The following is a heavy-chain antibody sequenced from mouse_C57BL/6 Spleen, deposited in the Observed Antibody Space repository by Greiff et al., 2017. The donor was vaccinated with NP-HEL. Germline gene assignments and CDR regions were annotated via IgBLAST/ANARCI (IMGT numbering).Heavy chain of an antibody. CDR2: IDPSDSDT. Sequence: VQLQQPGAELVRPGSSVKLSCKASGYTFTSYWMHWVKQRPIQGLEWIGNIDPSDSDTHYNQKFKDKATLTVDKSSSTAYMQLSSLTSEDSAVYYGARHTAQTAQAFGYWGKGTPVTAAA. D-gene: IGHD3-2*02. J-gene: IGHJ3*01. CDR3: ARHTAQTAQAFGY. V-gene: IGHV1-52*01. CDR1: GYTFTSYW.